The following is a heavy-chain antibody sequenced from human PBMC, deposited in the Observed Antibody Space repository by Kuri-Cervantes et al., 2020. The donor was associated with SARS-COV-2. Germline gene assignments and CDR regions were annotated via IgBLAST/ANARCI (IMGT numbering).Heavy chain of an antibody. V-gene: IGHV5-10-1*01. CDR2: IDPSDSYT. CDR1: GYSFTSYW. Sequence: KVSCKGSGYSFTSYWISRVRQMPGKGLEWMGRIDPSDSYTNYSPSFQGHVTISADKSISTAYLQWGSLKASDTAMYYCASTVAFWSGYYDYWGQGTLVTVSS. J-gene: IGHJ4*02. CDR3: ASTVAFWSGYYDY. D-gene: IGHD3-3*01.